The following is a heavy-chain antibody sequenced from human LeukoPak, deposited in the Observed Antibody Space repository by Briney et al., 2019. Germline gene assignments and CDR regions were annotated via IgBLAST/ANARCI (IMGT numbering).Heavy chain of an antibody. Sequence: PGGSLRLSCAASGFRISSYAMSWVRQAPEKGLEWVSVISGSGGSTYYADSVKGRFTISRDNSKNTLYLQMNSLRAEDTAVYYCARVRLGDSSTYYYPYFDYWGQGTLVTVSS. D-gene: IGHD3-22*01. CDR2: ISGSGGST. J-gene: IGHJ4*02. V-gene: IGHV3-23*01. CDR1: GFRISSYA. CDR3: ARVRLGDSSTYYYPYFDY.